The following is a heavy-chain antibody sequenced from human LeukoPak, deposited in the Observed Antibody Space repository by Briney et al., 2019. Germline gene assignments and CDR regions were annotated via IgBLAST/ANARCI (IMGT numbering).Heavy chain of an antibody. CDR1: GFTVSSNY. Sequence: GGSLRLSCAASGFTVSSNYMSWVRQAPGKGLEWVSAISGSGGSTYYADSVKGRFTISRDNSKNTLYLQMNSLRAEDTAVYYCAQGGTMIVEDYFDYWGQGTLVTVSS. CDR2: ISGSGGST. D-gene: IGHD3-22*01. V-gene: IGHV3-23*01. J-gene: IGHJ4*02. CDR3: AQGGTMIVEDYFDY.